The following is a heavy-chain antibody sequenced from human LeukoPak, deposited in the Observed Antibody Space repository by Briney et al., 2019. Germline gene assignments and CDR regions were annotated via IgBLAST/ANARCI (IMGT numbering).Heavy chain of an antibody. CDR2: IYYSGRT. CDR1: GGSISSYC. J-gene: IGHJ5*02. Sequence: SETLSLTCTVSGGSISSYCWSWIRQPPGKGLEWIGYIYYSGRTKYNPSLKSRVTISVNTSKNQFSLKLSSVTAADTAVYYCARRAGNWFDPWGQGTLVTVSS. V-gene: IGHV4-59*01. CDR3: ARRAGNWFDP.